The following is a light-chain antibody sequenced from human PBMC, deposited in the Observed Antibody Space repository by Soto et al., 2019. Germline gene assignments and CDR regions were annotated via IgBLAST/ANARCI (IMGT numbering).Light chain of an antibody. V-gene: IGLV2-23*01. J-gene: IGLJ1*01. CDR2: EGH. CDR3: YSFGDDSPA. Sequence: QSALAQPASVSGSPGQSITISCTGTSGFVGSFSLVSWYQQHPGKAPKVMISEGHRRPSGVPDRFSGSTSVNSASLTISGLQADDEADYYCYSFGDDSPAFGNGTKVTVL. CDR1: SGFVGSFSL.